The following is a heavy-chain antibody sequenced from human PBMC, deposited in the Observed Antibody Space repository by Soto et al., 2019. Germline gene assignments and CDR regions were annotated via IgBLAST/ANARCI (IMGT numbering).Heavy chain of an antibody. CDR1: GFTFSTYG. V-gene: IGHV3-30*18. Sequence: QVQLVESGGGVVQPGRSLRLSCAASGFTFSTYGMHWVRQAPGKGLEWVAVISFDGSNKYYADSVKGRFTISRDNSKNTLFLQMNSLRAEDTAVYYCAKTPPPYDFWSGLDYWGQGTLVTVSS. D-gene: IGHD3-3*01. J-gene: IGHJ4*02. CDR3: AKTPPPYDFWSGLDY. CDR2: ISFDGSNK.